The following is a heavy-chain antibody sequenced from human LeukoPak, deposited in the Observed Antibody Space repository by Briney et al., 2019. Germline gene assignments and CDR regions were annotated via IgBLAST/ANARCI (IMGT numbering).Heavy chain of an antibody. CDR3: ARGRRYYGSGSYYNPIGY. J-gene: IGHJ4*02. CDR1: GYTFTSHD. V-gene: IGHV1-8*02. CDR2: MNPNSGNT. Sequence: ASVKVSCKASGYTFTSHDINWVRQATGQGLEWMGWMNPNSGNTGYAQKFQGRVTMTRNTSISTAYMELSSLRSEDTAVYYCARGRRYYGSGSYYNPIGYWGQGTLVTVSS. D-gene: IGHD3-10*01.